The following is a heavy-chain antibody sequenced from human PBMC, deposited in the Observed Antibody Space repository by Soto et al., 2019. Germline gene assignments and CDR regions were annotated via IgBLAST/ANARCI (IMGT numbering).Heavy chain of an antibody. Sequence: GGSLRLSCAASGFTFSNYWMTWVRQAPGKGLEWVANIKQDESEKYYVDSVKGRFTISRDNAKNSLYLQMNSLRAEDTAVYYCARGCSGGSCYSIWFDYWGQGTQVTVSS. V-gene: IGHV3-7*03. CDR1: GFTFSNYW. CDR3: ARGCSGGSCYSIWFDY. J-gene: IGHJ4*02. D-gene: IGHD2-15*01. CDR2: IKQDESEK.